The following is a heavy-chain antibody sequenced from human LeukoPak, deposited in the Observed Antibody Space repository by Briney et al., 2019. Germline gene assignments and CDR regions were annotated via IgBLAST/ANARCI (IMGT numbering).Heavy chain of an antibody. V-gene: IGHV3-64D*06. CDR3: VKAFQSWTLWYFDY. D-gene: IGHD2-21*01. CDR2: ISSNGGST. J-gene: IGHJ4*02. Sequence: GGSLRLSCSASGFTFSSYAMHWVRPAPGKGLEYVSAISSNGGSTYYADSVKGRFTISRDNSKNTLYLQMSSLRAEDTAVYYCVKAFQSWTLWYFDYWGQGTLVTVSS. CDR1: GFTFSSYA.